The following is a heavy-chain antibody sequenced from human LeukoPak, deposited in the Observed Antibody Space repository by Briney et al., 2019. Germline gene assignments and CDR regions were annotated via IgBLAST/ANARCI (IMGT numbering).Heavy chain of an antibody. CDR1: GGSISSSSYY. CDR2: IYYSGST. Sequence: SETLSLTCTVSGGSISSSSYYWGWIRQPPGKGLEWIGSIYYSGSTYYNPSLKSRVTISVDTSKNQFSLKLSSVTAADTAVYYCARVKRDTPDFDYWGQGTLVTVSS. CDR3: ARVKRDTPDFDY. V-gene: IGHV4-39*07. D-gene: IGHD3-16*02. J-gene: IGHJ4*02.